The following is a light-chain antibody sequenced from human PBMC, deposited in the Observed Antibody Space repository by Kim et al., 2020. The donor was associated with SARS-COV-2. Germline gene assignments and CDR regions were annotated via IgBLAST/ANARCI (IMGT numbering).Light chain of an antibody. CDR1: QSISSAY. J-gene: IGKJ5*01. CDR3: QQYGSSPPIT. V-gene: IGKV3-20*01. Sequence: PGERATLSCRASQSISSAYFVWDQHKPGQPPRLLIYGSSSRAAGIPDRFSGSGSGTEFTLTINTLEPEDFGVYYCQQYGSSPPITFGQGTRLESK. CDR2: GSS.